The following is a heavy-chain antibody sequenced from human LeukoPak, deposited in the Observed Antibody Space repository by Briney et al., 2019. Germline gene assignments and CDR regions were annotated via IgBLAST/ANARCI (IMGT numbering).Heavy chain of an antibody. CDR2: ISYDGSNN. V-gene: IGHV3-30*03. J-gene: IGHJ4*02. Sequence: PGGSLRLSCAASGFTFSNYAMHWVRQAPGKGLEWIAIISYDGSNNNYADSVKGRFTISRDNSKNTLYLQMNSLRAEDTAVYYCARGGGGWYTFDYWGQGTLVTVSS. CDR3: ARGGGGWYTFDY. CDR1: GFTFSNYA. D-gene: IGHD2-15*01.